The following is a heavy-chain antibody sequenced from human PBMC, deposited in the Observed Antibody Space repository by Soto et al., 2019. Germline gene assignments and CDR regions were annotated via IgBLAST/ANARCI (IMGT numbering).Heavy chain of an antibody. D-gene: IGHD2-2*01. J-gene: IGHJ5*02. Sequence: SETLSLTCAVYGGSFSGYYWSWIRQPPGKGLEWIGEINHSGSTNYNPSLKSRVTISVDTSKNQFSLKLSSVTAADTAVYYCASLLGVPAAHNWFDPWGQGTLVTVSS. V-gene: IGHV4-34*01. CDR3: ASLLGVPAAHNWFDP. CDR1: GGSFSGYY. CDR2: INHSGST.